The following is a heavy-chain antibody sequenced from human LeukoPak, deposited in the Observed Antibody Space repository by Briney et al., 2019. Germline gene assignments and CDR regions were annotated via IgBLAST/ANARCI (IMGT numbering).Heavy chain of an antibody. J-gene: IGHJ2*01. CDR1: RFTVSTNY. Sequence: GGSLRLSCAASRFTVSTNYMNRVRQAPGKGLEWVSILYSGSDTYYADSVKGRFTISRDSSKNILSLQMNNLRAEDTAVYYCARVGDHFHWYLDLWGRGTLVTVSS. D-gene: IGHD3-10*01. V-gene: IGHV3-53*01. CDR2: LYSGSDT. CDR3: ARVGDHFHWYLDL.